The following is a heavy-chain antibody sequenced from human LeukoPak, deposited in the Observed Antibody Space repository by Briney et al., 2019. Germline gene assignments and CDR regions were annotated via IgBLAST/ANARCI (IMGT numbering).Heavy chain of an antibody. J-gene: IGHJ5*02. CDR2: IIPIFGTA. CDR3: ARDTGYCSSTSCQPNWFDP. Sequence: ASVKVSCKASGETFSSYAISWVRQAPGQGLEWMGGIIPIFGTANYAQKFQGRVTITADESTSTAYMELSSLRSEDTAVYYCARDTGYCSSTSCQPNWFDPWGQGTLVTVSS. V-gene: IGHV1-69*01. CDR1: GETFSSYA. D-gene: IGHD2-2*01.